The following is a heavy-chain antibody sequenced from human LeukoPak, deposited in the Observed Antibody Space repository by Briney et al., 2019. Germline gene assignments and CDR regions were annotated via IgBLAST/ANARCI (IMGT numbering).Heavy chain of an antibody. J-gene: IGHJ4*02. CDR1: GFTFSNFF. CDR2: ISGGGGST. CDR3: AREVVATRGFDY. V-gene: IGHV3-23*01. D-gene: IGHD5-12*01. Sequence: GGSLRLSCVVSGFTFSNFFMSWVRQAPGKGLEWVSAISGGGGSTYYADSVKGRLTISRDNSKNTLYLQMNSLRAEDTAVYYCAREVVATRGFDYWGQGTLVTVSS.